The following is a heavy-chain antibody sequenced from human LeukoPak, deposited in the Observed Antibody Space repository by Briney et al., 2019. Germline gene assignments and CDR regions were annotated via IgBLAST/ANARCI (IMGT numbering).Heavy chain of an antibody. Sequence: SETLSLTCAVSGVSISTYNRSWVRQPPGKGLEWVGAIYYSGGTTYNTSPKSRVTISVNTTTNNISLMLSSVTAADTAAYYCARLLQAYNWNYGGSYYYYMDVWGKGTTVTVSS. J-gene: IGHJ6*03. CDR1: GVSISTYN. CDR2: IYYSGGT. D-gene: IGHD1-7*01. CDR3: ARLLQAYNWNYGGSYYYYMDV. V-gene: IGHV4-59*01.